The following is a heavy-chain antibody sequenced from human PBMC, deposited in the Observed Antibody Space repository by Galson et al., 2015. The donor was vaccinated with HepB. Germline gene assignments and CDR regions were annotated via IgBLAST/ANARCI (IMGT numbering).Heavy chain of an antibody. Sequence: SLRLSCAASGFTFSSYAMSWVRQAPGKGLEWVSAISGSGGSTYYADSVKGRFTISRDNSKNTLYLQMNSLRAEDTAVYYCAKDRVWSGYYFRAQDVWGQGTTVTASS. CDR2: ISGSGGST. J-gene: IGHJ6*02. D-gene: IGHD3-3*01. V-gene: IGHV3-23*01. CDR3: AKDRVWSGYYFRAQDV. CDR1: GFTFSSYA.